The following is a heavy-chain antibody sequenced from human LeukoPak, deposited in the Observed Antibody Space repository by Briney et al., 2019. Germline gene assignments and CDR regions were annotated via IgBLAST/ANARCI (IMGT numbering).Heavy chain of an antibody. CDR2: IYYSGST. D-gene: IGHD6-6*01. J-gene: IGHJ4*02. V-gene: IGHV4-59*01. CDR1: GGSFSGYY. Sequence: SETLSLTCAVYGGSFSGYYWSWIRQPPGKGLEWIGYIYYSGSTNYNPSLKSRVTISVDTSKNQFSLKLSSVTAADTAVYYCASRRGSSSGLFDYWGQGTLVTVSS. CDR3: ASRRGSSSGLFDY.